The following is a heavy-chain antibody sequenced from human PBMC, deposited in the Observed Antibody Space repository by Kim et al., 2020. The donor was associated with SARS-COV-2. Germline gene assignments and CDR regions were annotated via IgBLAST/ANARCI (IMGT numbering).Heavy chain of an antibody. CDR1: GYTFTAYS. CDR3: ARGAWLDP. CDR2: INTNTGHP. V-gene: IGHV7-4-1*02. J-gene: IGHJ5*02. Sequence: ASVKVSCKASGYTFTAYSMNWVRQAPGQGLEWMGWINTNTGHPTYAQGFTGRFVFSLDMSVTTAYLQISGLQADDNAVYYCARGAWLDPWGQGTRVTVS.